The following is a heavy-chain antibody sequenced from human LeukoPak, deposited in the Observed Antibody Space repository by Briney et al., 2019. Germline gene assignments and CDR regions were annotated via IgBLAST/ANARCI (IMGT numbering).Heavy chain of an antibody. CDR3: ARDYSKGERGYFDY. J-gene: IGHJ4*02. CDR2: IWYDGSNK. Sequence: PGGSLRLSCAASGFTFRSYGMHWVRQAPGKGLEWVAVIWYDGSNKYYADSVKGRFTISRDNSKNTLYLQMNSLRAEDTAVYYCARDYSKGERGYFDYWGQGTLVTVSS. CDR1: GFTFRSYG. V-gene: IGHV3-33*01. D-gene: IGHD4-11*01.